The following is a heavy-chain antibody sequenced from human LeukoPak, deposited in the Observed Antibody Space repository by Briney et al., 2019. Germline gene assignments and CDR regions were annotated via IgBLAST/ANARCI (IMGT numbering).Heavy chain of an antibody. Sequence: GASVKVSCKASGFTFTSSAMQWVRQARGQRLEWIGWIVVGSGNTNYAQKFQERVTITRDMSTSTAYMELSSLRSDDTAVYYCARDPQYCGGDCPNVFDYWGQGTLVTVSS. CDR1: GFTFTSSA. J-gene: IGHJ4*02. V-gene: IGHV1-58*02. D-gene: IGHD2-21*02. CDR2: IVVGSGNT. CDR3: ARDPQYCGGDCPNVFDY.